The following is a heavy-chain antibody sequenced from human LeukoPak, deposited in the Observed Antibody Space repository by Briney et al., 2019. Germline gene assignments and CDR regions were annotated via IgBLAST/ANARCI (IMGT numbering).Heavy chain of an antibody. CDR3: ARDPMAYGSGSYYSLH. CDR2: ISAYNGDT. V-gene: IGHV1-18*04. D-gene: IGHD3-10*01. CDR1: GYTFINYG. Sequence: ASVKVSCKAPGYTFINYGIIWVRQAPGQGLEWMGWISAYNGDTKYAQKFQGRVTMTTDTSTSIAYMELRSLRSDDTAVYYCARDPMAYGSGSYYSLHWGQGSLVTVSS. J-gene: IGHJ1*01.